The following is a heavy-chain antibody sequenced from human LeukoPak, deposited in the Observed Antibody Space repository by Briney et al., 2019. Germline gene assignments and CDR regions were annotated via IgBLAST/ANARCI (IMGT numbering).Heavy chain of an antibody. Sequence: GESLKISCKGSGYSFTNYWIGWVRQMPGKGLEWMGIIYPGDSDTRYSPSCQGQVTISADKSISTAYLQWSSLKASDTAMYYCARHVGDSSRWYSDWGQGTLVTVSS. CDR2: IYPGDSDT. CDR3: ARHVGDSSRWYSD. J-gene: IGHJ4*02. V-gene: IGHV5-51*01. D-gene: IGHD6-13*01. CDR1: GYSFTNYW.